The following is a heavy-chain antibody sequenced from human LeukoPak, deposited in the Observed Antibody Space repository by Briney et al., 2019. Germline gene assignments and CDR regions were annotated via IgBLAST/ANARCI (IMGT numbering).Heavy chain of an antibody. V-gene: IGHV4-61*02. Sequence: PSQTLSLICTVSGGSITSGSYYWSWMRQPAGKGLEWIGRIYTSGRTNYNPSLKGRVTISLDTSKNQFSLKLSSVTAADTAVYFCARDDPLDFPDYQYYMDVWGKGTTVTVSS. D-gene: IGHD3-3*01. J-gene: IGHJ6*03. CDR2: IYTSGRT. CDR1: GGSITSGSYY. CDR3: ARDDPLDFPDYQYYMDV.